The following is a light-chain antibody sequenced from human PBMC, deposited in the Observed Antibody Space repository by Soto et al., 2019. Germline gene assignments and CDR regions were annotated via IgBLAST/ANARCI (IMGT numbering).Light chain of an antibody. CDR2: GAS. Sequence: EIVLTQSPATLSLSPGERATLSCRASQSVSSNYLAWYQQKPGQAPRLRIYGASSRATGIPDRLSGSGSGTDFTLTISRMEPEDFAVYYCQQYGSSPTFGQGTRLEIK. CDR3: QQYGSSPT. J-gene: IGKJ5*01. V-gene: IGKV3-20*01. CDR1: QSVSSNY.